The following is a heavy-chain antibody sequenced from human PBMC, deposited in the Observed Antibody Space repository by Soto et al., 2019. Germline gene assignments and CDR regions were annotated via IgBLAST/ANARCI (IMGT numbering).Heavy chain of an antibody. CDR1: GFTSSSYG. D-gene: IGHD3-10*01. V-gene: IGHV3-23*01. CDR2: ISGSGGTT. Sequence: EVQLLESGGGLVQPGGSLSLSCEASGFTSSSYGMGWVRQAPGKGLEWVSGISGSGGTTYYADSVKGRFTISRDNSKNSLYLQMDSLRVEDTAVYYCAKSYYGSGNYYSAFDYWGQGTLVTVSS. CDR3: AKSYYGSGNYYSAFDY. J-gene: IGHJ4*02.